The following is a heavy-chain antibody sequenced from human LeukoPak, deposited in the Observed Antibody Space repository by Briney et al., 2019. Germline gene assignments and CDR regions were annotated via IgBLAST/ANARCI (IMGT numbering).Heavy chain of an antibody. Sequence: SETLSLTCTVSGGSVSSGGYYWSWIRQHPGKGLEWIGYIYYSGSTYYNPSLKSRVTISVDTSKNQFSLKLSSVTAADTAVYYCASISGYCSSTSCAPGAFDIWGQGTMVTVSS. D-gene: IGHD2-2*01. V-gene: IGHV4-31*03. CDR1: GGSVSSGGYY. CDR2: IYYSGST. CDR3: ASISGYCSSTSCAPGAFDI. J-gene: IGHJ3*02.